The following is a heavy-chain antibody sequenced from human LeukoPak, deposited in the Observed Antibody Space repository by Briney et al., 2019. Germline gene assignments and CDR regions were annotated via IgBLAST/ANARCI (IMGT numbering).Heavy chain of an antibody. D-gene: IGHD3-9*01. Sequence: PGGSLRLSCAASGFTFSSYGMHWVRQAPGKGLEWVAVIWYDGSNKYSADSVKGRFTISRGNSKNTLYLQMNSLRAEDTAVYYCAREYDILTRFAFDIWGQGTMVTVSS. V-gene: IGHV3-33*01. J-gene: IGHJ3*02. CDR1: GFTFSSYG. CDR2: IWYDGSNK. CDR3: AREYDILTRFAFDI.